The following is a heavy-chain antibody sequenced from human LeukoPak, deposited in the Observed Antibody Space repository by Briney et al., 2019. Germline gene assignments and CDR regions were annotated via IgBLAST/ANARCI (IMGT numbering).Heavy chain of an antibody. D-gene: IGHD6-13*01. V-gene: IGHV3-23*01. CDR1: RFTFSSYA. J-gene: IGHJ4*02. Sequence: GGSLRLSCAASRFTFSSYAMSWVRQAPGKGLEWVSAISASGGSTYYADSVKGRFTISRDNSGNTLYLQTNTLRAEDTAIYYCAKSQYSSSWYYFDYWGQGTLVTVSS. CDR2: ISASGGST. CDR3: AKSQYSSSWYYFDY.